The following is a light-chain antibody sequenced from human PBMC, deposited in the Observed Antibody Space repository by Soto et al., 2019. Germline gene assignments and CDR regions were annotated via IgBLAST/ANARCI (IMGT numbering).Light chain of an antibody. V-gene: IGKV3-15*01. CDR1: QSVGRN. J-gene: IGKJ4*02. Sequence: EIMMTQSPATLSVSPGERATLSCRASQSVGRNLAWYQQKPGQAPRLLIYDASTRATGIPARFSGSGSGTEYTLTINSLQSEDFSVYYCQQNHDWPLTFGGGTKVEIK. CDR3: QQNHDWPLT. CDR2: DAS.